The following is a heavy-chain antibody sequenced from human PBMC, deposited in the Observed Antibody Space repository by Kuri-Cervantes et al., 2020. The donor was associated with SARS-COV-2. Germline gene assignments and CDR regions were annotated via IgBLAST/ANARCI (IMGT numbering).Heavy chain of an antibody. Sequence: SQTLSLTCAVSGYSISSGYYWGWIRQPPGKGLEWIGSIYHSGSTYYNPSLKSRVTISVDTSKNQFSLKLSSVTAADTAVYYCARDRVDYYGSGSYTYWGQGNLVNVSS. CDR1: GYSISSGYY. CDR2: IYHSGST. D-gene: IGHD3-10*01. V-gene: IGHV4-38-2*02. J-gene: IGHJ4*02. CDR3: ARDRVDYYGSGSYTY.